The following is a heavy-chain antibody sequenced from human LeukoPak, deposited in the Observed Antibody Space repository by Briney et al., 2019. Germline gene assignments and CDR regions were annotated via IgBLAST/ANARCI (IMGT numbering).Heavy chain of an antibody. CDR1: GGSFSSSSHY. V-gene: IGHV4-39*01. Sequence: PSETLSLTCTVSGGSFSSSSHYWGWARQPPGKGLEWIGSMYYSGSTYYNASLRSRVTISVDTSRDQSSLKLSSVTAADTAVYYCARHFDRDGYKSNAFDIWGQGTMVTVSS. CDR3: ARHFDRDGYKSNAFDI. CDR2: MYYSGST. J-gene: IGHJ3*02. D-gene: IGHD5-24*01.